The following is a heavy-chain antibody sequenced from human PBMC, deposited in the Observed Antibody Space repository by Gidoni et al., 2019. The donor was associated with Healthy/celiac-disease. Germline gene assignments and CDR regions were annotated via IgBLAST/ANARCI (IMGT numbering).Heavy chain of an antibody. CDR1: GFTFHSYA. CDR2: ISGSVGST. V-gene: IGHV3-23*01. D-gene: IGHD6-19*01. J-gene: IGHJ3*02. Sequence: EVQLLESGGGLVQPGGSLRLPGAASGFTFHSYAMSWVRQAPGKGLGWVSVISGSVGSTYYADSVKGRFTISRDNSKNTLYLQMNSLRAEDTAVYYCAKDGVAVAGTDAFDIWGQGTMVTVSS. CDR3: AKDGVAVAGTDAFDI.